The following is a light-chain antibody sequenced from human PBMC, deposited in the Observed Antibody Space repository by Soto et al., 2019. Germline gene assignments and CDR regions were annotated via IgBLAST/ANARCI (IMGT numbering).Light chain of an antibody. Sequence: EIVLTQSPGILSLSPGARATLSCRASQTVAYTSLAWYQQRPGEAPRLLIYGTSTRATGTPDRFIVSGSCTAFTLTISRLEPEDFAVYYCRQYVTTPRTFGQGTKVEFE. CDR1: QTVAYTS. CDR2: GTS. V-gene: IGKV3-20*01. J-gene: IGKJ1*01. CDR3: RQYVTTPRT.